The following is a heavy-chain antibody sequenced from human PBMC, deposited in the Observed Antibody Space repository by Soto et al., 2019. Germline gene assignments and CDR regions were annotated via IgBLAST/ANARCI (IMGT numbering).Heavy chain of an antibody. J-gene: IGHJ6*02. CDR2: IYTSGST. Sequence: SETLSLTCTVSGGSISSYYWGWIRQPAGKGLEWIGRIYTSGSTNYNPSLKSRVTMSVDTSKNQFSLKLSSVTAADTAVYYCARGNVRWPPYGMDVWGQGTTVTVSS. CDR1: GGSISSYY. CDR3: ARGNVRWPPYGMDV. D-gene: IGHD2-15*01. V-gene: IGHV4-4*07.